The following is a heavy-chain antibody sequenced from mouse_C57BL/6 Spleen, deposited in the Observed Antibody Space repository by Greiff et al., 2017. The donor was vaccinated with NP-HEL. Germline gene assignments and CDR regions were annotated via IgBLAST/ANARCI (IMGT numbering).Heavy chain of an antibody. V-gene: IGHV1-80*01. CDR2: IYPGDGDT. CDR3: ARSDYDPLDY. D-gene: IGHD2-4*01. Sequence: VKLMESGAELVKPGASVKISCKASGYAFSSYWMNWVKQRPGKGLEWIGQIYPGDGDTNYNGKFKGKATLTADKSSSTAYMQLSSLTSEDSAVYFCARSDYDPLDYWGQGTTLTVSS. CDR1: GYAFSSYW. J-gene: IGHJ2*01.